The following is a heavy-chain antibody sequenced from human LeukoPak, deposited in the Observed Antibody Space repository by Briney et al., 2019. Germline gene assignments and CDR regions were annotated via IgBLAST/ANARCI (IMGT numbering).Heavy chain of an antibody. J-gene: IGHJ6*03. D-gene: IGHD2-21*01. CDR3: ARGGEGPLAYYYYYYMDV. CDR1: GFTFSDYY. V-gene: IGHV3-11*01. Sequence: GGSLRLSCAASGFTFSDYYMSWIRQAPGKGLEWVSYISSSSSTIYYADSVKGRFTISRDNAKNSLYLQMNSLRAEDTAVYYCARGGEGPLAYYYYYYMDVWGKGTTVTVSS. CDR2: ISSSSSTI.